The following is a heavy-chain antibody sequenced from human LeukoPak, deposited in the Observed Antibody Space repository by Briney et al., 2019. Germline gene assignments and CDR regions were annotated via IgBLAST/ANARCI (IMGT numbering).Heavy chain of an antibody. CDR1: GFTFSSYS. D-gene: IGHD5-18*01. V-gene: IGHV3-21*01. CDR3: ARQGGYSYGYVNY. Sequence: PGGSLRLSCAASGFTFSSYSMNWVRQAPGKGLEWVSSISSSSSYIYYADSVKGRFTISRDNAKNSLYLQMNSLRAEDTAVYYCARQGGYSYGYVNYWGQGTLVTVSS. J-gene: IGHJ4*02. CDR2: ISSSSSYI.